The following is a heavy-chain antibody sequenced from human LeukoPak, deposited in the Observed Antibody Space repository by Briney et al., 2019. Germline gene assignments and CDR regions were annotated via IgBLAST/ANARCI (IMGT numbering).Heavy chain of an antibody. V-gene: IGHV3-11*04. CDR2: ISSSGSTI. CDR3: ARADYAEIHYYYYYMDV. Sequence: GGSLRLSCAASGFTFSDYYMSWIRQAPGKGLEWVSYISSSGSTIYYADSVKGRFTISRDNAKNSLYLQMNSLRAEDTAVYYCARADYAEIHYYYYYMDVWGKGTTVTVSS. D-gene: IGHD4-17*01. J-gene: IGHJ6*03. CDR1: GFTFSDYY.